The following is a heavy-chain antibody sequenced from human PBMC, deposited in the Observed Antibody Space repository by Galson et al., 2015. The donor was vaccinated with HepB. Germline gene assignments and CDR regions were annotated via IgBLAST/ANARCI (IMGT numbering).Heavy chain of an antibody. CDR2: ISASGSST. Sequence: SLRLSCAGSRFSFGSYAMSWVRQAPGKGLEWVSAISASGSSTYYADSVKGRFTISRDNSDNTLYLQMNSLRAGDTAVYYCAKHGSSWSYYFDYWGQGTLVTVSS. J-gene: IGHJ4*02. V-gene: IGHV3-23*01. CDR3: AKHGSSWSYYFDY. D-gene: IGHD6-13*01. CDR1: RFSFGSYA.